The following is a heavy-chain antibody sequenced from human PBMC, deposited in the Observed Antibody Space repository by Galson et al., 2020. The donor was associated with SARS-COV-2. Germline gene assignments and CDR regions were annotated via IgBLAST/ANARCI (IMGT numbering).Heavy chain of an antibody. D-gene: IGHD3-16*02. CDR3: ARGDYDYVWGSYRVDY. J-gene: IGHJ4*02. CDR2: ISSSSSYI. Sequence: GESLKISCAASGFTFSSYSMNWVRQAPGKGLEWVSSISSSSSYIYYADLVKGRFTISRDNAKNSLYLQTNSLRAEDTAVYYCARGDYDYVWGSYRVDYWGQGTLVTVSS. CDR1: GFTFSSYS. V-gene: IGHV3-21*01.